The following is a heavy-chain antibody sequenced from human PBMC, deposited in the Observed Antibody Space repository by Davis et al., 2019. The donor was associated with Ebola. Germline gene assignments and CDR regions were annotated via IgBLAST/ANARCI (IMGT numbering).Heavy chain of an antibody. CDR1: GFNFLPYA. CDR2: ISGSGKTT. V-gene: IGHV3-23*01. D-gene: IGHD3-16*01. CDR3: AKDKGFWVPPDWFGP. J-gene: IGHJ5*02. Sequence: GGSLGLSCAVSGFNFLPYAMSSVCQAPGKGLEWVACISGSGKTTYYADSVEGRLNIPRDKSKNTLSLQMNSVWCEGSAVYYCAKDKGFWVPPDWFGPWGQGVQVTVSS.